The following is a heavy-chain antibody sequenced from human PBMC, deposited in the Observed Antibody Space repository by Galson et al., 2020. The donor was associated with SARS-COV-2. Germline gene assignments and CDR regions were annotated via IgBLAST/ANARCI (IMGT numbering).Heavy chain of an antibody. J-gene: IGHJ4*02. Sequence: GESLKISCATSGFDFSAYSMNWVRQAPGKGLEWVAVIWYDGSNKYYADSVKGRFTISRDNSKNTLYLQMNSLRAEDTAVYYCAKDQGGRYYYESSGYYFSPRYYFDYWGQGSLVTVSS. V-gene: IGHV3-33*06. CDR1: GFDFSAYS. D-gene: IGHD3-22*01. CDR3: AKDQGGRYYYESSGYYFSPRYYFDY. CDR2: IWYDGSNK.